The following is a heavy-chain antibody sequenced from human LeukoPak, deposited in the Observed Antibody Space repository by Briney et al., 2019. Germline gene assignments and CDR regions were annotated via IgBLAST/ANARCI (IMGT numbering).Heavy chain of an antibody. D-gene: IGHD2-2*01. CDR2: LYSDGNT. J-gene: IGHJ4*02. CDR3: ARGVEPPAANTLAY. CDR1: GFTVITND. Sequence: PGGSLILSCAASGFTVITNDMTWVRQAPGKGLEWVSVLYSDGNTKYADSVQGRFTISRDNSKNTLYLEMNSLSPDDTAVYYCARGVEPPAANTLAYWGQGTLVTVSS. V-gene: IGHV3-53*01.